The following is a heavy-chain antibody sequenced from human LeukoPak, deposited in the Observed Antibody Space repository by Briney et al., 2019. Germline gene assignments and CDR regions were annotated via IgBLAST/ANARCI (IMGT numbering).Heavy chain of an antibody. Sequence: GGSLRLSCAASGFTFSSYAMSWVRQAPGKGLEWVSGVSGSGGSTYYADSVKGRFTISRDNSKNTLYLQMNSLRAEDTAVYYCARDLRVVGATPFDYWGQGTLVTVSS. CDR3: ARDLRVVGATPFDY. CDR2: VSGSGGST. V-gene: IGHV3-23*01. CDR1: GFTFSSYA. D-gene: IGHD1-26*01. J-gene: IGHJ4*02.